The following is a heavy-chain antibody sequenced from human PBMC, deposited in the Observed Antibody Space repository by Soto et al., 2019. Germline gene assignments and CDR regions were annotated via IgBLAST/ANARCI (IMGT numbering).Heavy chain of an antibody. Sequence: QVQLVQSGAEVKKPGASVKVSCKASGYTFTSYAMHWVRQAPGQRLEWMGWINAGNGNTKYSQKFQGRVTNTRDTSASTAYMELSSLRSEDTAVYYCARVGTYYYDSSGSHGCFDYWGQGTLVTVSS. CDR3: ARVGTYYYDSSGSHGCFDY. CDR1: GYTFTSYA. V-gene: IGHV1-3*01. D-gene: IGHD3-22*01. CDR2: INAGNGNT. J-gene: IGHJ4*02.